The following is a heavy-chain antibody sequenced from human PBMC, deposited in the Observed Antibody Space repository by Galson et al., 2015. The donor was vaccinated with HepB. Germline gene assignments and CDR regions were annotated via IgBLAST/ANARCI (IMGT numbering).Heavy chain of an antibody. CDR3: VRNWGSADF. D-gene: IGHD7-27*01. V-gene: IGHV3-23*01. CDR2: VDGSGSNT. J-gene: IGHJ4*02. CDR1: GFTFTSYG. Sequence: SLRLSCAASGFTFTSYGMSWVRQAPGKGLEWVSVVDGSGSNTYYYPDSVKGRFAISRDNSKNTLYLQMNSLRAEDTAIYYCVRNWGSADFWGLGTLVTVSS.